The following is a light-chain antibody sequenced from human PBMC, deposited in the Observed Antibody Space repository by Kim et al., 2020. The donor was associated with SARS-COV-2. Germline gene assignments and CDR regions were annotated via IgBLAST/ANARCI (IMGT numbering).Light chain of an antibody. Sequence: DIQMTQSPSTLSASVGDRVTITCRAGESIDSWLAWYQQKPGKAPNLLLYDASSLRSGVPSRFSGSGSGTEFTLTISSLQPDDFATYYCQQYRFYPTFGQGTKVDIK. CDR1: ESIDSW. J-gene: IGKJ1*01. CDR2: DAS. CDR3: QQYRFYPT. V-gene: IGKV1-5*01.